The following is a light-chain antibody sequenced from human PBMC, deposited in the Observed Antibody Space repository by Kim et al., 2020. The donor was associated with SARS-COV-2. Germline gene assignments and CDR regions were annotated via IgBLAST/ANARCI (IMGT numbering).Light chain of an antibody. CDR2: DTS. V-gene: IGKV1-33*01. CDR3: QQFDSLPLT. CDR1: HDISNY. Sequence: DIQMTQSPSSLSASVGDRVTITCQASHDISNYLNWYQQKPGKAPKLVIYDTSNLETGVPSRFSGGGSGTDFTFTISILQPEDIATYYCQQFDSLPLTFGGGTKVEI. J-gene: IGKJ4*01.